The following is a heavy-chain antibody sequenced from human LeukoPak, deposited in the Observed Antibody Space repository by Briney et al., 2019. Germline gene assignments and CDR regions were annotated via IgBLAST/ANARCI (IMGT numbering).Heavy chain of an antibody. J-gene: IGHJ3*02. CDR2: ISAYNGNT. CDR1: GYTFTSYG. Sequence: GASVKVSYKASGYTFTSYGISWVRQAPGQGLEWMGWISAYNGNTNYAQRLQGRVTMTTDTSTSTAYMELRSLRSDDTAVYYCARESTQDDAFDIWGQGTMVTVSS. V-gene: IGHV1-18*01. CDR3: ARESTQDDAFDI. D-gene: IGHD2-15*01.